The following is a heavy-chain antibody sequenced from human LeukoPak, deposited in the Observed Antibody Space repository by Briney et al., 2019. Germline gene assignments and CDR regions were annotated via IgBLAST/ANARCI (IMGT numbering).Heavy chain of an antibody. D-gene: IGHD3-3*01. CDR2: ISGSGGST. Sequence: GGSLRLSCAASGFTFSSYAMSWVRQAPGKGLEWVSAISGSGGSTYYADSVKGRFTISRDNSKNTLYLQMNSLRAEDTAVYYCANVFFGVVIMDYWGQGTLVTVSS. CDR3: ANVFFGVVIMDY. J-gene: IGHJ4*02. V-gene: IGHV3-23*01. CDR1: GFTFSSYA.